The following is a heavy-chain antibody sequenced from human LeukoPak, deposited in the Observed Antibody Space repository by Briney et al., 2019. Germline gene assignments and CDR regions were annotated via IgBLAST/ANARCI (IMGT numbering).Heavy chain of an antibody. V-gene: IGHV3-48*03. Sequence: GGSLRLSCEASRLTFSSYDMNWVSQAPGKGLEWVSYISSSGNLIHYADSVKGRFTFSRDNARNSLYLQMNSLRADDTAIYYSAREGGRNDFDYWGQGTLVTVSS. CDR3: AREGGRNDFDY. D-gene: IGHD1-14*01. CDR2: ISSSGNLI. CDR1: RLTFSSYD. J-gene: IGHJ4*02.